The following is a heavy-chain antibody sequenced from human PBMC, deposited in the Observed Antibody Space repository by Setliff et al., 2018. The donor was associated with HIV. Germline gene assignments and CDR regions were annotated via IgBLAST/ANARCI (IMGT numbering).Heavy chain of an antibody. CDR3: AKDRSAHSFGYSTYTYSYGMDV. CDR1: GFTFSNYA. V-gene: IGHV3-33*06. D-gene: IGHD5-18*01. CDR2: IWFDGSKK. Sequence: GGSLRLSCAASGFTFSNYAMHWVRQAPGKGLELVAVIWFDGSKKYYVDSVKGRFTISRDNSKNTLYLQMNSLRAEDTSVYYCAKDRSAHSFGYSTYTYSYGMDVWGQGTTVTVS. J-gene: IGHJ6*02.